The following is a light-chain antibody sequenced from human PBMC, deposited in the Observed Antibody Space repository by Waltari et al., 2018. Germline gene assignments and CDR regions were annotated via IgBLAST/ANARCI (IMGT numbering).Light chain of an antibody. V-gene: IGLV2-23*01. CDR2: EGN. CDR3: CSYAGSTTWV. Sequence: QSALTQPASVSGSPGQSITISCTGTSRDVGSYNLVSWYQQHPGKAPKLTIYEGNKRPSGVSNRFSGSKSGNTASLTISGLQAEDEADYYCCSYAGSTTWVFGGGTKLTVL. CDR1: SRDVGSYNL. J-gene: IGLJ3*02.